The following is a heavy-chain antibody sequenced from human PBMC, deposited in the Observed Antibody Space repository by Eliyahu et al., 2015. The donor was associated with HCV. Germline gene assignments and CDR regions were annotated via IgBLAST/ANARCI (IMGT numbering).Heavy chain of an antibody. D-gene: IGHD6-19*01. CDR1: XFTFSSYW. J-gene: IGHJ4*02. CDR3: AREKWQWLWDY. Sequence: EVQLVESGGGLVQPGGSLRLSCAASXFTFSSYWMSWVRXAPGKGLEWVANIKQDGSEKYYVDSVKGRFTIXRDNAKNSLXLQMNSLRAEDTAVYYCAREKWQWLWDYWGQGTLVTVSS. CDR2: IKQDGSEK. V-gene: IGHV3-7*01.